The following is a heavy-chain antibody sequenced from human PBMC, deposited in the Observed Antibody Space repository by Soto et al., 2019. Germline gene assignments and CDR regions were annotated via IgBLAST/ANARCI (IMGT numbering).Heavy chain of an antibody. CDR1: GFTFSSYS. CDR2: ISSSSSTI. Sequence: GGSLRLSCAASGFTFSSYSMNWVRQAPGKGLEWVSYISSSSSTIYYADSVKGRFTISRDNAKNSLYLQMNSLRAEDTAVYYCARESPDILTGYFQMDYWGQGTLVTVSS. V-gene: IGHV3-48*01. D-gene: IGHD3-9*01. J-gene: IGHJ4*02. CDR3: ARESPDILTGYFQMDY.